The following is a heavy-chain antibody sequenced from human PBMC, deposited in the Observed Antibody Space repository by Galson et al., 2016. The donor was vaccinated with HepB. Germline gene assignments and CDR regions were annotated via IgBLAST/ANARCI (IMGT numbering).Heavy chain of an antibody. CDR3: ARGPGSYYRGREYYYGMDV. CDR2: INPDGHEE. D-gene: IGHD3-10*01. J-gene: IGHJ6*01. V-gene: IGHV3-7*01. Sequence: SLRLSCAGSGFTFSNYWMSWVRQAPGKGLEWVANINPDGHEEHYVDSIEGRFTISRDNAKNSLYLHMRSLRAEDTALYYCARGPGSYYRGREYYYGMDVWGQGTPGTVS. CDR1: GFTFSNYW.